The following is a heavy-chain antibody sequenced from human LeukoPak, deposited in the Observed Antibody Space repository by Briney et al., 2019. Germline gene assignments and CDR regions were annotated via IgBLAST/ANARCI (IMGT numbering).Heavy chain of an antibody. CDR3: ARHTDIAPLSSLKY. CDR1: GVSISSYY. Sequence: SETLSLTCTVPGVSISSYYWSCIRQTPGKGLEWIGDIYYSGSTNYNPSLKSRVTISVDTSKNQFSLKLSSVTAADTAVYYCARHTDIAPLSSLKYWGQGTLVTVSS. V-gene: IGHV4-59*08. CDR2: IYYSGST. J-gene: IGHJ4*02. D-gene: IGHD6-13*01.